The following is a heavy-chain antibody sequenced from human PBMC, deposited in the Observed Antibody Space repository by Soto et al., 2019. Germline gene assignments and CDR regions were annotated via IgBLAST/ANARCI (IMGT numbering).Heavy chain of an antibody. CDR1: GFTFSSYA. D-gene: IGHD4-17*01. CDR2: ISSNGGST. J-gene: IGHJ6*03. V-gene: IGHV3-64D*09. Sequence: GGSLRLSCSASGFTFSSYAMHWVRQAPGKGLEYVSAISSNGGSTYYADSVKGRFTISRDNSKNTLYLQMSSLRAEDTAVYYCVKVGDGDYYYYYYYMDVWGKGTTVTVSS. CDR3: VKVGDGDYYYYYYYMDV.